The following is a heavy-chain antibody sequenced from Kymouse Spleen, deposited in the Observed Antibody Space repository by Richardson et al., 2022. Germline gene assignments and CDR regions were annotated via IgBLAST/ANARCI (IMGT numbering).Heavy chain of an antibody. Sequence: QVQLVQSGAEVKKPGASVKVSCKASGYTFTSYAMHWVRQAPGQRLEWMGWINAGNGNTKYSQKFQGRVTITRDTSASTAYMELSSLRSEDTAVYYCARSPYYYGSGSYYNDGYYYYGMDVWGQGTTVTVSS. D-gene: IGHD3-10*01. CDR1: GYTFTSYA. CDR3: ARSPYYYGSGSYYNDGYYYYGMDV. J-gene: IGHJ6*02. CDR2: INAGNGNT. V-gene: IGHV1-3*01.